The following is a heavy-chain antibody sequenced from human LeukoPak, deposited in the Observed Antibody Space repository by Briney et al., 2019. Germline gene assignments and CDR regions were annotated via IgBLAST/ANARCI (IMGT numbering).Heavy chain of an antibody. Sequence: SETLSVTCTDSGGSISSYYWSWIRQPPGKGLEWIGSICYSGSTNYNPSLKSRVTISVDTSKNQCSLKVSSVTAADTAVYYCTTTTAVVNDYWGQGTLVTVSS. CDR3: TTTTAVVNDY. CDR2: ICYSGST. CDR1: GGSISSYY. V-gene: IGHV4-59*01. D-gene: IGHD4-23*01. J-gene: IGHJ4*02.